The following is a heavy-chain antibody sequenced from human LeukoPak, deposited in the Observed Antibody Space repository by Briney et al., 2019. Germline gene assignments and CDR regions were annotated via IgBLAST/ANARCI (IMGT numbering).Heavy chain of an antibody. J-gene: IGHJ4*02. V-gene: IGHV4-30-4*08. D-gene: IGHD1-26*01. CDR3: ARVKYSGSYYGVDY. Sequence: SETLPLTCTVSGDSISSADYYWSWLRQPPGKGLEWIGYIYYSGSTYYNPSLKSRVIISADTSKNQFSLKLSSVTAADTAVYYCARVKYSGSYYGVDYWGQGTLVTVSS. CDR1: GDSISSADYY. CDR2: IYYSGST.